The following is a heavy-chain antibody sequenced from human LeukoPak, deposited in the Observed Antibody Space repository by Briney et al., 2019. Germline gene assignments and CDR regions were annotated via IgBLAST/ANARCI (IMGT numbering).Heavy chain of an antibody. Sequence: GASVKVSCKASGYTFTNYYMHWVRQAPGQGLEWMGIINPSVGGTSYAQKFQGRLTMTRDTSTTTVYMELSSLRSEDTAMYYCAREIGPRQLHLWGSAFDYWGQGTLVTVSS. CDR2: INPSVGGT. D-gene: IGHD5-18*01. CDR3: AREIGPRQLHLWGSAFDY. J-gene: IGHJ4*02. V-gene: IGHV1-46*01. CDR1: GYTFTNYY.